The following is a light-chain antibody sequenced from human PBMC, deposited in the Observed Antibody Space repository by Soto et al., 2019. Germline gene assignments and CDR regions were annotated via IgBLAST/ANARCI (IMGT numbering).Light chain of an antibody. CDR3: QQRNVWPPIT. V-gene: IGKV3-11*01. CDR2: DST. Sequence: VLTQSPATLSLSPGERATLSCRASQSIHTSLAWYQQKSGKPPRLVIYDSTLRANGVPDRFGGSRFGTEFTLTINSLDPEDFAVYYCQQRNVWPPITFGQGTRLEIK. J-gene: IGKJ5*01. CDR1: QSIHTS.